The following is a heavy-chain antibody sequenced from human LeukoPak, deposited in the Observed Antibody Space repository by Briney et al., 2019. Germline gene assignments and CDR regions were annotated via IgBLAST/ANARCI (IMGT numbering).Heavy chain of an antibody. Sequence: SCKASGYTFTSYGISWVRQAPGKGLEWVSSISSSSSYIYYADSVKGRFTISRDNAKNSLYLQMNSLRAEDTAVYYCARLITSPVAFFDPWGQGTLVTVSS. V-gene: IGHV3-21*01. D-gene: IGHD3-16*01. CDR3: ARLITSPVAFFDP. CDR1: GYTFTSYG. J-gene: IGHJ5*02. CDR2: ISSSSSYI.